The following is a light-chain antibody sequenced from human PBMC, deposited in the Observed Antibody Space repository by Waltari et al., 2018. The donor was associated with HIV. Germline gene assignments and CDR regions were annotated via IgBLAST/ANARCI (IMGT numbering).Light chain of an antibody. V-gene: IGKV2D-29*01. CDR3: MQSIELPYT. J-gene: IGKJ2*01. Sequence: IVMTQTPLSLSVTPGHPASISCKSSQSLLHSDGKTYLYCLQQKPGRPRQLRMYDVSNRFSRVPERFSGRESGTDFTLKINRVEAEDVGVYYGMQSIELPYTFGQGTKLGIK. CDR2: DVS. CDR1: QSLLHSDGKTY.